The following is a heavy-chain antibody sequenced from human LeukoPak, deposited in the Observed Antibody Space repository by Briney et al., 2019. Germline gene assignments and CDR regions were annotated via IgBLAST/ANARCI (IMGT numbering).Heavy chain of an antibody. Sequence: SGPLSLTCAVSGGSISSSNWWSWVRQPPGKGLEWIGEIYHSGSTNYNPSLKSRVTISVDKSKNQFSLKLSSVTAADTAVYYCARAHYDFWSANWFDPWGQGTLVTISS. CDR3: ARAHYDFWSANWFDP. V-gene: IGHV4-4*02. CDR2: IYHSGST. CDR1: GGSISSSNW. J-gene: IGHJ5*02. D-gene: IGHD3-3*01.